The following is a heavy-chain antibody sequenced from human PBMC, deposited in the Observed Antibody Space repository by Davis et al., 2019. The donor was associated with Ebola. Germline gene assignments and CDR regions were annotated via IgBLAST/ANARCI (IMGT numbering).Heavy chain of an antibody. D-gene: IGHD2-8*01. CDR2: INTNTGNP. Sequence: ASVQVSCKASAYTFTSYAMTWVRQAPGQGLEGMGWINTNTGNPTYAQGFTGRFVFSLDTSVSTAYLQSSSLKAEDTAVYYCARALVDAIHSGFDPWGQGTLVTVSS. J-gene: IGHJ5*02. V-gene: IGHV7-4-1*02. CDR1: AYTFTSYA. CDR3: ARALVDAIHSGFDP.